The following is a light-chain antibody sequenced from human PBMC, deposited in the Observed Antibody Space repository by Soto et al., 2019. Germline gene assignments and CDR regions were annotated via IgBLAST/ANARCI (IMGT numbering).Light chain of an antibody. V-gene: IGKV1-39*01. Sequence: DILMTQSPSSLSASVGDRLTITCRASQSISSYLNWYQQKPGKAPKLLIYAASSLQSGVPSRFSGSGSGTDFTLTISSLQPEDFATYYCQQSYSNPPTFGQGTKVEIK. CDR2: AAS. J-gene: IGKJ1*01. CDR1: QSISSY. CDR3: QQSYSNPPT.